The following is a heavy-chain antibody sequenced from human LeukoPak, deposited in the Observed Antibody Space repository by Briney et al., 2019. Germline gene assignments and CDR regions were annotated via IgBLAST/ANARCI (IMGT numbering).Heavy chain of an antibody. D-gene: IGHD3-22*01. CDR3: ARLGGSSSGYYYPYDY. Sequence: GGSLRLSCAASGFTFSTYRMSWVRQAPGKGLEWVANIKQDGSEKYYVDSVKGRFTISRDNAKNSLYLQMNSLRAEDTAVYYCARLGGSSSGYYYPYDYWGQGTLVTVSS. CDR1: GFTFSTYR. CDR2: IKQDGSEK. J-gene: IGHJ4*02. V-gene: IGHV3-7*01.